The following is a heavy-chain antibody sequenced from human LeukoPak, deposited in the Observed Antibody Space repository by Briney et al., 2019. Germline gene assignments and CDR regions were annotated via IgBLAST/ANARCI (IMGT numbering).Heavy chain of an antibody. J-gene: IGHJ3*02. CDR2: ISTSGGST. Sequence: PGGSLRLSCAASGFTFSSYAMSWVRQAPGKGLEWVSAISTSGGSTYYADSVKGRFTIFRDSPKNTLYLQMNSLRAEDTAVYYCAKSEQRYCGGGSCHLSAFDIWGQGTMVTVSS. V-gene: IGHV3-23*01. CDR1: GFTFSSYA. CDR3: AKSEQRYCGGGSCHLSAFDI. D-gene: IGHD2-15*01.